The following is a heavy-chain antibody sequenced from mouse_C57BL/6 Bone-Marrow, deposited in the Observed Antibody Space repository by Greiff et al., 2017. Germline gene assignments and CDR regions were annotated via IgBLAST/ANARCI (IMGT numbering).Heavy chain of an antibody. CDR3: ARFYGNYEGDY. J-gene: IGHJ2*01. CDR1: GFTFTDYY. CDR2: IRNKANGYTT. V-gene: IGHV7-3*01. Sequence: EVQGVESGGGLVQPGGSLSLSCAASGFTFTDYYMSWVRQPPGKALEWLGFIRNKANGYTTEYSASVKGRFTISRDTSQSILYLQMNALRAEDSATYYCARFYGNYEGDYWGQGTTLTVSS. D-gene: IGHD2-1*01.